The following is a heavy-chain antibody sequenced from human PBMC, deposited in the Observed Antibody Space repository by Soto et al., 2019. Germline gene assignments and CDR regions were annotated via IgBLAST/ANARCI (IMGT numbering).Heavy chain of an antibody. CDR1: GYSFTSYW. V-gene: IGHV5-10-1*01. J-gene: IGHJ5*02. CDR2: IDPSDSYT. Sequence: GESLKISCKGSGYSFTSYWISWVRQMPGKGLEWMGRIDPSDSYTNYSPSFQGHVTISADKSISTAYLQWSSLKASDTAMYYCARTITMVRGVHNWFDPWGQGTRVTVSS. CDR3: ARTITMVRGVHNWFDP. D-gene: IGHD3-10*01.